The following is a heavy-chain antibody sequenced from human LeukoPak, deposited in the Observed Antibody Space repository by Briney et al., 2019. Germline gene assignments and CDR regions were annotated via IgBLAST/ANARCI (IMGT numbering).Heavy chain of an antibody. CDR2: IYTSGST. Sequence: SETLSLTCTVSGDSISNYYWSWIRQPAGKGLEWIGRIYTSGSTNYNPSLKSRVTMSVDTSKNQFSLKLSSVTAADTAVYYCARGSLLWFGELLYPNWFDPWGQGTLVTVSS. J-gene: IGHJ5*02. CDR1: GDSISNYY. CDR3: ARGSLLWFGELLYPNWFDP. D-gene: IGHD3-10*01. V-gene: IGHV4-4*07.